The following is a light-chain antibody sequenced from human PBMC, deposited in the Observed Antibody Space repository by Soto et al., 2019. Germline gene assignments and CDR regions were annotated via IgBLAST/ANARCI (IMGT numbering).Light chain of an antibody. V-gene: IGLV2-14*01. CDR3: SSYTSSSTLAV. J-gene: IGLJ2*01. Sequence: QSALTQPASVSGSPGQSITISCTGTSSGVGGYNYVSWYQQDPGKAPKLMIYDVNNRPSGVSNRFSGSKSGNTASLTISGLQAEDEAYYYCSSYTSSSTLAVFGGGTKLTVL. CDR2: DVN. CDR1: SSGVGGYNY.